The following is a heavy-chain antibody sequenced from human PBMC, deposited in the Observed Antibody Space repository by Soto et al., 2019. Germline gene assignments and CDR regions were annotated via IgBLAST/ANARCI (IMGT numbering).Heavy chain of an antibody. V-gene: IGHV2-5*02. D-gene: IGHD2-2*01. Sequence: QITLKESGHTLVKPTQTLRLTCIFSGFSFSADGVAVGWIRQPPGKALEWHALIYWDDDTRYSPTLKRTLTITKDTSKNQVVLTLTNMDPVDTATYYCAHAFGGTSWPNDAFDVWGQGTVVTASS. CDR2: IYWDDDT. CDR3: AHAFGGTSWPNDAFDV. J-gene: IGHJ3*01. CDR1: GFSFSADGVA.